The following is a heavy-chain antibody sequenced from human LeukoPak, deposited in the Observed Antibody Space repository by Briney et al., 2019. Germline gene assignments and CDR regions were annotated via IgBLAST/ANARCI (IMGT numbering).Heavy chain of an antibody. CDR3: ARESEWSGASHFDQ. D-gene: IGHD3-10*01. CDR2: ISSSSSYI. J-gene: IGHJ4*02. Sequence: ETLSLTCTVSGDSISSSSSYWGWIRQPPGKGLEWVSSISSSSSYIYYADSVKGRFTISRDNAKNSLYLQMNGLRAEDTALYYCARESEWSGASHFDQWGQGTLVTVSS. CDR1: GDSISSSS. V-gene: IGHV3-21*01.